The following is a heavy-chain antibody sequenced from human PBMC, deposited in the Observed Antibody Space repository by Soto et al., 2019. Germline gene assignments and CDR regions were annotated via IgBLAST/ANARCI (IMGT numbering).Heavy chain of an antibody. CDR3: AREGAVAGMVNEY. Sequence: SVKVSCRASGGTFSSYAISRVRKAPGRVLERLGGITPLSGTGNSAQKFQGRGTITADEATSTAYMDLSSLGSENTAVYYFAREGAVAGMVNEYWG. J-gene: IGHJ4*01. V-gene: IGHV1-69*13. D-gene: IGHD6-19*01. CDR2: ITPLSGTG. CDR1: GGTFSSYA.